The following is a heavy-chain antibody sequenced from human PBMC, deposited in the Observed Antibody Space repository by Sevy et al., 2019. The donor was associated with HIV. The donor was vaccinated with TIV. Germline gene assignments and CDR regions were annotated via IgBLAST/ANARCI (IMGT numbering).Heavy chain of an antibody. D-gene: IGHD3-22*01. CDR3: ARERGTYYDTSGYPYLLEAGFDY. Sequence: GGSLRLSCVASGFPFNYYAMNWVRQAPGKGLEWILYINSDSDTMYYVDSVKGRFTISRDNAKNSLYLQMNSLRDEDTAVYYCARERGTYYDTSGYPYLLEAGFDYWGQGTLVTVSS. CDR1: GFPFNYYA. J-gene: IGHJ4*02. V-gene: IGHV3-48*02. CDR2: INSDSDTM.